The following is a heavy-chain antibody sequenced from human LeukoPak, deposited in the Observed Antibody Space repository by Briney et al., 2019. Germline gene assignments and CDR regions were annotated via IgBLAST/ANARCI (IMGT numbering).Heavy chain of an antibody. J-gene: IGHJ6*03. CDR2: ISGSGGST. V-gene: IGHV3-23*01. Sequence: PGGSLRLSCAASGFTFSSYAMSWVRQAPGKGLEWVSAISGSGGSTYYADSVKGRFTISRDNSKNTLYLQMNSLRAEDTAVYYCAKVWGLHCSSTSCLSYYYMDVWGKGTTVTVSS. D-gene: IGHD2-2*01. CDR3: AKVWGLHCSSTSCLSYYYMDV. CDR1: GFTFSSYA.